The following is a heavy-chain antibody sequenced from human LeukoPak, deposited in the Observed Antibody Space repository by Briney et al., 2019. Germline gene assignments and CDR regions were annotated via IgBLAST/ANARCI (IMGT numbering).Heavy chain of an antibody. Sequence: GSLRLSFAASGFTFSSYAMSWVRQAPGKGLEWVSAISGSGGSTYYAASVKGRFTIPRDNSNNTLYLQMNSLRAEDTAVYYCAKDRTAMVSMFDYWGQGTLVTVSS. CDR3: AKDRTAMVSMFDY. CDR1: GFTFSSYA. D-gene: IGHD5-18*01. J-gene: IGHJ4*02. V-gene: IGHV3-23*01. CDR2: ISGSGGST.